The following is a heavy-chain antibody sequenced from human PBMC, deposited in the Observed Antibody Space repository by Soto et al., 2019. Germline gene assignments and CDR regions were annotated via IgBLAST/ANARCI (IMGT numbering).Heavy chain of an antibody. J-gene: IGHJ3*02. D-gene: IGHD2-21*02. CDR3: ARGHQAYCGGDCYSDAFDI. CDR1: GFTFSSYG. CDR2: IWDDGSNK. V-gene: IGHV3-33*01. Sequence: QVQLVESGGGVVQPGRSLRLSCAASGFTFSSYGMHWVRQAPGKGLEWVAVIWDDGSNKYYADSVKGRFTISRDNSKNRLYRQMNSLRAEETAVYYCARGHQAYCGGDCYSDAFDIWGQGTMVTVSS.